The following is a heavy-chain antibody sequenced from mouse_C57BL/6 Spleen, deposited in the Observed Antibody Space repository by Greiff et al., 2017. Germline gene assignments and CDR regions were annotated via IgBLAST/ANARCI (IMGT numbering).Heavy chain of an antibody. V-gene: IGHV5-17*01. CDR3: ASITTVVARAMDY. Sequence: EVMLVESGGGLVKPGGSLKLSCAASGFTFSDYGMHWVRQAPEKGLEWVAYISSGSSTIYYADTVKGRFTISRDNAKNTLFLQMTSLRSEDTAMYYCASITTVVARAMDYWGQGTSVTVSS. CDR1: GFTFSDYG. CDR2: ISSGSSTI. D-gene: IGHD1-1*01. J-gene: IGHJ4*01.